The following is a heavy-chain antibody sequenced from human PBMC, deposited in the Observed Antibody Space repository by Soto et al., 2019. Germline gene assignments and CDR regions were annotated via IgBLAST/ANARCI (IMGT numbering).Heavy chain of an antibody. D-gene: IGHD2-15*01. CDR1: GGTVSSYA. Sequence: QVQLVQSGAEVKKPGSSVKVSCKASGGTVSSYAISWVRQAPGQGLEWMGGSIPVFSTVNYAQKLQGRVTITADESTSTAYMELSSLRSEDTAVYYCARGYCSGGSCFKYNYHGMDVWGQGTTVTVSS. V-gene: IGHV1-69*12. CDR3: ARGYCSGGSCFKYNYHGMDV. J-gene: IGHJ6*02. CDR2: SIPVFSTV.